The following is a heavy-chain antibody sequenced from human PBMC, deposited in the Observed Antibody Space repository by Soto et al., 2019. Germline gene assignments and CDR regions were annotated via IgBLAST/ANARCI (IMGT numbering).Heavy chain of an antibody. Sequence: ASVKVSCKASGGTFSSYAISWVRQAPGQGLEWMGGIIPIFGTANYAQKFQGRFTISRDNSKNTVFLQMDSLRAEDAALYFCAKSHTVLVKFDSWGQGTLVTVSS. D-gene: IGHD3-3*01. J-gene: IGHJ4*02. V-gene: IGHV1-69*05. CDR2: IIPIFGTA. CDR1: GGTFSSYA. CDR3: AKSHTVLVKFDS.